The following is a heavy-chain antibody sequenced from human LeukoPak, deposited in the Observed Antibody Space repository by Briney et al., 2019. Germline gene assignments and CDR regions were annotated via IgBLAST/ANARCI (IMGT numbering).Heavy chain of an antibody. CDR1: GGSFSGYY. CDR2: INHNGST. CDR3: ASKRYYYGSGSRNPFDS. J-gene: IGHJ5*01. Sequence: SETLSLTCAVSGGSFSGYYWSWIRQPPGKGLEWIGEINHNGSTNYNPSLKSRVTISVDTSKNQFSLKLSSVTAADTAVYYCASKRYYYGSGSRNPFDSWGQGTLVTVSS. V-gene: IGHV4-34*01. D-gene: IGHD3-10*01.